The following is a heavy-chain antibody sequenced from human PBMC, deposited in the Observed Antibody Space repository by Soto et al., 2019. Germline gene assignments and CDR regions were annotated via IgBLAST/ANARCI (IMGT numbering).Heavy chain of an antibody. CDR2: ISYEGSNN. CDR3: ARGAEYQLLSRDYFYGMDV. CDR1: GFTFNSHG. D-gene: IGHD2-2*01. J-gene: IGHJ6*02. Sequence: GGSLRLSCGASGFTFNSHGMHWVRQAPGKGLEWVAVISYEGSNNFYAESVKGRFTISRDNSKNTLYLQMNSLRREDTAVYYCARGAEYQLLSRDYFYGMDVWGQGTTVTVSS. V-gene: IGHV3-30*03.